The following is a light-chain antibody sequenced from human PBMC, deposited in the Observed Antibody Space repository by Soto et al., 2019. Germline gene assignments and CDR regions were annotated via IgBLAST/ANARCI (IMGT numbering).Light chain of an antibody. V-gene: IGKV3D-15*01. J-gene: IGKJ4*01. CDR2: GAS. CDR3: QQYTNWPLT. CDR1: ESVSTF. Sequence: EIVVTQSPATLSVSPGEGATLSCRASESVSTFLAWYQQKPGQSPRLLIYGASTRATGIPARFSGSGSETDFTLTISSLQSEDFAVYYCQQYTNWPLTFGGGTKVEI.